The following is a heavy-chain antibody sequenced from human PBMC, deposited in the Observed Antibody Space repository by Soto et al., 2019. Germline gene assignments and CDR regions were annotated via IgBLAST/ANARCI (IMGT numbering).Heavy chain of an antibody. CDR1: GGSISISSYY. CDR3: AAAALFRGWFDP. J-gene: IGHJ5*02. CDR2: IYYSGST. Sequence: SETLSLTCTVSGGSISISSYYWGCMRQPPGKGLEWIGSIYYSGSTYYNPSLKSRVTISVDTSKNQFSLKLSSVTAADTAVYYCAAAALFRGWFDPCGQGALVTVSS. D-gene: IGHD6-13*01. V-gene: IGHV4-39*01.